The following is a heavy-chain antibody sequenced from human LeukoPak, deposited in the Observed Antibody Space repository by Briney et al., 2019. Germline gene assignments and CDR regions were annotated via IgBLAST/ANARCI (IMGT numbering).Heavy chain of an antibody. D-gene: IGHD3-10*01. V-gene: IGHV1-18*01. CDR3: ARDHDTMVRGVLSY. CDR2: ISAYNGNT. J-gene: IGHJ4*02. CDR1: GYTFTSYG. Sequence: ASVKVSCKASGYTFTSYGISWVRQAPGQGLEWMGWISAYNGNTNYAQKLQGRVTMTTDTSTSTAYMELRSLRSGDTAVYYCARDHDTMVRGVLSYWGQGTLVTVSS.